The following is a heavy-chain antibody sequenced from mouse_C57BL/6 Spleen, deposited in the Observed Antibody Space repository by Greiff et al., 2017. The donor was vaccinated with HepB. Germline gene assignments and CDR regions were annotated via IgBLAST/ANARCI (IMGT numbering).Heavy chain of an antibody. V-gene: IGHV3-6*01. CDR2: ISYDGSN. CDR1: GYSITSGYY. CDR3: ARGGYDYDDGAMDY. D-gene: IGHD2-4*01. J-gene: IGHJ4*01. Sequence: EVKLMESGPGLVKPSQSLSLTCSVTGYSITSGYYWNWIRQFPGNKLEWMGYISYDGSNNYNPSLKNRISITRDTSKNQFFLKLNSVTTEDTATYYCARGGYDYDDGAMDYWGQGTSVTVSS.